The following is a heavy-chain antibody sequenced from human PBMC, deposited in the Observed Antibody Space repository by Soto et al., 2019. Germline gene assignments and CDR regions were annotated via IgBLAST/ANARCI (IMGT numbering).Heavy chain of an antibody. Sequence: QVQLQESGPGLVKPSQTLSLSCSVSGASISSGGYYWSWIRQHPGKRLEWIGFIYYSGNTHYKPALKNRVSMSVDTSKNQFSLRVSSVTAADTAVYYCARGSGGSCCPFDYWGQGTLVTVSS. CDR2: IYYSGNT. CDR1: GASISSGGYY. J-gene: IGHJ4*02. D-gene: IGHD2-15*01. V-gene: IGHV4-31*03. CDR3: ARGSGGSCCPFDY.